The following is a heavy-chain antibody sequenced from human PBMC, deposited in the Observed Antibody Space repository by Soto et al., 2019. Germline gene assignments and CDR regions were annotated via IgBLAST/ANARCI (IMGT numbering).Heavy chain of an antibody. V-gene: IGHV3-21*01. CDR3: AKNSGWFHA. D-gene: IGHD3-10*01. J-gene: IGHJ5*02. CDR1: GFTFSSYS. Sequence: GGSLRLSCAASGFTFSSYSMNWVRQAPGRGLEWVAAISGTSDYIYYADSVKGRFTISRDNAKTSLYIQMNSLRAEDTAVYYCAKNSGWFHAWGQGALVTVSS. CDR2: ISGTSDYI.